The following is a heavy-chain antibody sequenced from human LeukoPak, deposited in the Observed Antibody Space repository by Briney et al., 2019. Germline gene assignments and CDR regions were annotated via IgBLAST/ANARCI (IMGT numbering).Heavy chain of an antibody. Sequence: SETLSLTSAVYGGSFSGYYWSWIRQPPGKGLEWIGEINHSGSTNYNPSLKSRVTISVDTSKNQFSLKLSSVTAADTAVYYCARLGVIAAAGTRSDYWGQGTLVTVSS. CDR1: GGSFSGYY. CDR3: ARLGVIAAAGTRSDY. D-gene: IGHD6-13*01. J-gene: IGHJ4*02. CDR2: INHSGST. V-gene: IGHV4-34*01.